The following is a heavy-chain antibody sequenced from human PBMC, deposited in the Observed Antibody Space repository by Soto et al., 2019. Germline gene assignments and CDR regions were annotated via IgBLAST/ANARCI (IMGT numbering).Heavy chain of an antibody. CDR1: TFTFSTYA. Sequence: EVQLLESGGGLVQPGGSLRLSCAASTFTFSTYAMSWVRQAPGKGLEWVSSINDGGDDTYYADSVKGRFTISRDNSKNTLFLQMNSLRAEDTAVYYCAKGGISVIRGVIRVKWFAPWGQGTLVTVSS. J-gene: IGHJ5*02. CDR3: AKGGISVIRGVIRVKWFAP. CDR2: INDGGDDT. V-gene: IGHV3-23*01. D-gene: IGHD3-10*01.